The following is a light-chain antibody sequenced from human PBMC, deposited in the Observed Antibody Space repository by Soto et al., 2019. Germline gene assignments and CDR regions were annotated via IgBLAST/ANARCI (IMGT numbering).Light chain of an antibody. CDR2: DVS. J-gene: IGLJ1*01. Sequence: QSALTQPPSASGSPGQTVTISCTGTSSDVGGYYYVSWYQQHPGKAPKLMIDDVSKRPSGVPDRFSGSKSGNTASLTVSGLQAQDEADYYCSSYAGNNNLGVFGAGTKLTVL. V-gene: IGLV2-8*01. CDR3: SSYAGNNNLGV. CDR1: SSDVGGYYY.